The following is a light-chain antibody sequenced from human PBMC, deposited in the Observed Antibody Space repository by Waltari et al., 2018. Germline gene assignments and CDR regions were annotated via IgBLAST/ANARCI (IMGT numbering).Light chain of an antibody. CDR2: DAS. CDR1: QSVSSY. J-gene: IGKJ3*01. V-gene: IGKV3-11*01. CDR3: QQHDNFPFT. Sequence: EIVLTQSPATLSLSPGERATLSCRASQSVSSYLAWYQQKPGQAPRLLIYDASNRATGIPARFSGSGSGTDFTLTISSLEPEDFAVYYCQQHDNFPFTFGPGTKVEIK.